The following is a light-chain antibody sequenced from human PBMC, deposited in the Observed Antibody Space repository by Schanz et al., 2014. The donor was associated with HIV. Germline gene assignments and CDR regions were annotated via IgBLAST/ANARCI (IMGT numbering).Light chain of an antibody. CDR2: AAS. Sequence: DIQMTQSPSSLSASVGDRVTITCRASQTIDNYLNWYQQKPGKAPKLLIYAASSLQSGVPPRFSGSGSGTDFSLTISSLQPEDFAVYFCQQRSNWPLLTFGGGTKVEIK. V-gene: IGKV1-39*01. CDR3: QQRSNWPLLT. J-gene: IGKJ4*01. CDR1: QTIDNY.